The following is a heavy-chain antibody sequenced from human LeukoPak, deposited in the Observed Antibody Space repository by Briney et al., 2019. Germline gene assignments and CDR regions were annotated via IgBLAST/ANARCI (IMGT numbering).Heavy chain of an antibody. V-gene: IGHV4-34*01. CDR1: GFKFTSYA. CDR3: ARQRNRGELLLSHFDY. J-gene: IGHJ4*02. CDR2: INHSGST. D-gene: IGHD3-10*01. Sequence: GSLRLSCAASGFKFTSYAMNWLRQPPGKGLEWIGEINHSGSTNYNPSLKSRVTISVDTSKNQFSLKLSSVTAADTAVYYCARQRNRGELLLSHFDYWGQGTLVTVSS.